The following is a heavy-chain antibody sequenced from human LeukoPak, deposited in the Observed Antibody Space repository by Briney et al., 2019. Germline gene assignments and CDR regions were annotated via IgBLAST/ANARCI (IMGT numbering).Heavy chain of an antibody. V-gene: IGHV1-46*01. D-gene: IGHD2-2*01. J-gene: IGHJ4*02. CDR2: INPSGGST. CDR1: GYTFTIYY. CDR3: ARDREVRYYFDY. Sequence: ASVTVSFKASGYTFTIYYMHWVRQAPGQGLEWMGIINPSGGSTSYAQKFQGRVTMTRDTSTSTVYMELSSLRSEDTAVYYCARDREVRYYFDYWGQGTLVTVSS.